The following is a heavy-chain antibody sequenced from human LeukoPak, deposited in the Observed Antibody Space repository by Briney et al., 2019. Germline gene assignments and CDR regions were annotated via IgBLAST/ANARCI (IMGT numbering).Heavy chain of an antibody. D-gene: IGHD3-3*01. J-gene: IGHJ4*02. Sequence: GGSLRLSCAASGFTFSSYAMSWVRQAPGKGLGWVSAISGCGGSTYYAASVKSRFTISRDNSKNTLYLQMNSLRAEDTAVYYCAKDRSIGVTIFGVAGYWGQGTLVTVSS. CDR1: GFTFSSYA. CDR2: ISGCGGST. CDR3: AKDRSIGVTIFGVAGY. V-gene: IGHV3-23*01.